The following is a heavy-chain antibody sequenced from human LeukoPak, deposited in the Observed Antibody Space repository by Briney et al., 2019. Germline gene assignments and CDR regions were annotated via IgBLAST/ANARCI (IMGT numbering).Heavy chain of an antibody. CDR2: IYYSGST. J-gene: IGHJ4*02. D-gene: IGHD1-14*01. CDR1: GVSISSTSYY. Sequence: SETLSLTCTVSGVSISSTSYYRGWIRQPPGEGLEWIGTIYYSGSTYYNLSLKSRVTISVDTSKNQFSLKLTSVTAADTAVYFCARDPASGYNTKRYYFDYWGQGTLVTVSS. V-gene: IGHV4-39*07. CDR3: ARDPASGYNTKRYYFDY.